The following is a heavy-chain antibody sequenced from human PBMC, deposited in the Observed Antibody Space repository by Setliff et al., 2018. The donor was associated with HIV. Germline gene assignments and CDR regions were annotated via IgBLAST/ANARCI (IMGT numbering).Heavy chain of an antibody. D-gene: IGHD3-3*01. CDR2: INPHTGVT. CDR3: ARDLRDGFEEWFSTLDDGMDV. CDR1: GYTFTTYS. J-gene: IGHJ6*02. V-gene: IGHV1-2*02. Sequence: ASVKVSCKASGYTFTTYSIYWVRQAPGQGLEWMGNINPHTGVTKYAEKFQGRVTMTRDTSINTIYMELSRLRSDDTAVYYCARDLRDGFEEWFSTLDDGMDVWGQGTTVTVSS.